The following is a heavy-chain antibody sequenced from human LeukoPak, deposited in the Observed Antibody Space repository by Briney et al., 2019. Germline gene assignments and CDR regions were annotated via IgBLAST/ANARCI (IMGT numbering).Heavy chain of an antibody. Sequence: SETLSLTYTVAGGSISSYYCAWIRQPAGKGLEWIGRIYTSGSTNYNPSLKSRVTMSVDTSKNQFSLKLSSLTAADTAVYYCAREPDTKILFDYWGQGTLVTVSS. D-gene: IGHD3-3*01. CDR3: AREPDTKILFDY. J-gene: IGHJ4*02. V-gene: IGHV4-4*07. CDR1: GGSISSYY. CDR2: IYTSGST.